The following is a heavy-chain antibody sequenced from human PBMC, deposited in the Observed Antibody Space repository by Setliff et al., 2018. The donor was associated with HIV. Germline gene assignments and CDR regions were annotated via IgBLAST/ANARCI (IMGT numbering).Heavy chain of an antibody. CDR3: ARDRGSSWPLEYYYYYGMDV. CDR2: IYYSGNT. D-gene: IGHD6-13*01. J-gene: IGHJ6*02. V-gene: IGHV4-59*01. CDR1: GGAIGSYF. Sequence: SETLSLTCSVSGGAIGSYFWSWIRQSPGKGLEWIGTIYYSGNTNYNPSLKNRVTISVDTSKNQFSLKLNSVTAADTAVYYCARDRGSSWPLEYYYYYGMDVWGQGTTVTVSS.